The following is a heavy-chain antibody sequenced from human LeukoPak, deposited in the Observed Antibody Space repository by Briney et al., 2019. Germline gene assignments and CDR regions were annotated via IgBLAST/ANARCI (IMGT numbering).Heavy chain of an antibody. J-gene: IGHJ3*02. CDR3: ARVRYYDSSGYFKIPHDAFDI. Sequence: WGTPSLTCAASGFTFSSYWLHWVRQAQGQGLVWVSRINSDGSSTSYADSVKGRFTISRDNATNTLYLQMNSLRAEDTAVYYCARVRYYDSSGYFKIPHDAFDIWGQGTMVTVSS. CDR1: GFTFSSYW. V-gene: IGHV3-74*01. D-gene: IGHD3-22*01. CDR2: INSDGSST.